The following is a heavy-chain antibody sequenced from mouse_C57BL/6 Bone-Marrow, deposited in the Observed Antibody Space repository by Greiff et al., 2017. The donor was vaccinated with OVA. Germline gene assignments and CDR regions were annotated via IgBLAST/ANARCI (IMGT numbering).Heavy chain of an antibody. Sequence: QVQLQQSGPELVKPGASVKLSCKASGYTFTSYDINWVKQRPGQGLEWIGWIYPRDGSTKYNEKFKGKATLTVDTSSSTAYMELHSLTSEDSAVYFCARYGTTVVAGNAMDYWGQGTSVTVSS. CDR3: ARYGTTVVAGNAMDY. CDR2: IYPRDGST. CDR1: GYTFTSYD. V-gene: IGHV1-85*01. J-gene: IGHJ4*01. D-gene: IGHD1-1*01.